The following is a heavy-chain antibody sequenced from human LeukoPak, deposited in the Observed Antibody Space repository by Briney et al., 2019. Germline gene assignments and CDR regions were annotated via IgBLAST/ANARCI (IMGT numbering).Heavy chain of an antibody. J-gene: IGHJ4*02. CDR1: GFTFSSYA. CDR2: ISGSGGST. Sequence: GGSLRLSCAASGFTFSSYAMSWVRQAPGKGLEWVSAISGSGGSTYYADSVKGRFTISRDSSENTLYLRMSSLRAEDTAVYYCARFLVAVTDFFFASWGQGTLVAVSS. CDR3: ARFLVAVTDFFFAS. V-gene: IGHV3-23*01. D-gene: IGHD3/OR15-3a*01.